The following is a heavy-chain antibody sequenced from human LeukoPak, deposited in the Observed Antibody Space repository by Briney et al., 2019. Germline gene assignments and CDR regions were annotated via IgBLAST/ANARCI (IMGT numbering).Heavy chain of an antibody. V-gene: IGHV4-39*07. CDR1: GGSIITNDYW. CDR3: ARDVRPYYDILTGYLNWFDP. CDR2: IDHAGTT. J-gene: IGHJ5*02. D-gene: IGHD3-9*01. Sequence: SETLSLTCVVSGGSIITNDYWWGWIRQPPGKGLEWIGTIDHAGTTFYNVSLKSRVTISVDTPNNQFSLKLSSVTAADTAVYYCARDVRPYYDILTGYLNWFDPWGQGTLVTVSS.